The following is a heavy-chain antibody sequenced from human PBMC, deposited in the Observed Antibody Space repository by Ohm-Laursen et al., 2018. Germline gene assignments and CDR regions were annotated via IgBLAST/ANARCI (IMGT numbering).Heavy chain of an antibody. Sequence: SLRLSCAASGFTFSDYYMSWIRHAPGKGLEWLSYISSSGTTKYYADSVKGRFTISRDNANKSLYLQMNSLRAEDTAVYYCARRSITGTTEFDYWGQGTLVTVSS. CDR2: ISSSGTTK. CDR3: ARRSITGTTEFDY. V-gene: IGHV3-11*01. CDR1: GFTFSDYY. J-gene: IGHJ4*02. D-gene: IGHD1-7*01.